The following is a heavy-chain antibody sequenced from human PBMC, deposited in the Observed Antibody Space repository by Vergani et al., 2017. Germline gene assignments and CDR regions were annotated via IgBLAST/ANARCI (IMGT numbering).Heavy chain of an antibody. J-gene: IGHJ5*02. CDR2: MYHSGST. D-gene: IGHD3-10*01. Sequence: QVRLQESGPGLVKPSETLSLPCSVSGGSMSGYYWSWIRQPPGKELEWIGYMYHSGSTNYNSSRETRVTISGDTSKNQFSLKLNAVTAADTAVYYCGRVADFYGLGSRLLDLWGERMLVTVSS. CDR1: GGSMSGYY. CDR3: GRVADFYGLGSRLLDL. V-gene: IGHV4-59*01.